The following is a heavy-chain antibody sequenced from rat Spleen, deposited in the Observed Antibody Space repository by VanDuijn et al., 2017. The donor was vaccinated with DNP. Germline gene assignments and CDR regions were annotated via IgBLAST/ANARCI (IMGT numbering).Heavy chain of an antibody. D-gene: IGHD2-2*01. CDR2: INKDSSRI. CDR1: GFIFFDYW. Sequence: EVKLVESGGGLVQPGRSLKLSCAASGFIFFDYWMGWVRQAPGKGLEWIGQINKDSSRINYIPSLKEKLTISRDNAQNTLYLQMSKLGSEDTAIYYCVREDKGVDAWGQGTSVTVSS. CDR3: VREDKGVDA. V-gene: IGHV4-2*01. J-gene: IGHJ4*01.